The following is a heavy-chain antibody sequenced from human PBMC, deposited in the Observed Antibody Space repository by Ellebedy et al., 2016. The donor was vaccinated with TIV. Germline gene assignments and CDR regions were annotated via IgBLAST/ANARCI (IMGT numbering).Heavy chain of an antibody. CDR1: GFTFNNFG. V-gene: IGHV3-48*04. CDR2: ISSSASTI. CDR3: ARSITLVRGVSGLGWFDP. J-gene: IGHJ5*02. Sequence: PGGSLRLSCAASGFTFNNFGMNWVRQAPGKGLEWISYISSSASTIYYADSVKGRFTISRDNANNSLYLQMNSLRAEDTAVYYCARSITLVRGVSGLGWFDPWGQGTPVTVSS. D-gene: IGHD3-10*01.